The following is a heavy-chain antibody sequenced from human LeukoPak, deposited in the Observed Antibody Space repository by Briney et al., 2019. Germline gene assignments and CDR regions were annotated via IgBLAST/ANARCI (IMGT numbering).Heavy chain of an antibody. D-gene: IGHD3-22*01. CDR2: ISGSGGST. CDR1: GFTFSSYA. Sequence: GGSLRLSCAASGFTFSSYAMSWVRQAPGKGLEWVSAISGSGGSTYYADSVKGRFTISRDNSKNTLYLQMNSLRAEDTAVYYCAKDHDYYDSSGYYGPAFYYYYGMDVWGQGTTVTVSS. CDR3: AKDHDYYDSSGYYGPAFYYYYGMDV. J-gene: IGHJ6*02. V-gene: IGHV3-23*01.